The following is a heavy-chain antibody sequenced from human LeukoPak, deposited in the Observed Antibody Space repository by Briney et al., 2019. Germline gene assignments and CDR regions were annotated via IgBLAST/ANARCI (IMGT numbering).Heavy chain of an antibody. Sequence: GGSLRLSCAASGFTFSSYAMHWVRQAPGKGLEWVAVISYDGSNKYYADSVKGRFTISRDNSKYTLYLQMNSLRAEDTAVYYCARADIVATILDYWGQGTLVTVSS. CDR1: GFTFSSYA. V-gene: IGHV3-30-3*01. CDR2: ISYDGSNK. CDR3: ARADIVATILDY. D-gene: IGHD5-12*01. J-gene: IGHJ4*02.